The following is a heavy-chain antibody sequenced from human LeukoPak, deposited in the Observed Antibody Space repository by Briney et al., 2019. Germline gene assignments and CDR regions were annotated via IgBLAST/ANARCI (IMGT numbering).Heavy chain of an antibody. Sequence: ASVKVSCKVSGYTFTSYGISWVRQAPGQGLEWMGWISAYNGNTNYAQKLQGRVTMTTDTSTSTAYMELRSLRSDDTAVYYCARSPRPLYSSSWYGGFDYWGQGTLVTVSS. D-gene: IGHD6-13*01. V-gene: IGHV1-18*01. CDR3: ARSPRPLYSSSWYGGFDY. J-gene: IGHJ4*02. CDR2: ISAYNGNT. CDR1: GYTFTSYG.